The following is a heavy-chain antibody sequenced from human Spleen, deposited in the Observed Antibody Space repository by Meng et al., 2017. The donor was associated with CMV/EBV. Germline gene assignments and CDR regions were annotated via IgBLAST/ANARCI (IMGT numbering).Heavy chain of an antibody. Sequence: GGSLRLSCAASGFTFDDYAMHWVRQAPGKGLEWVSGISWNSGSIGYADSVKGRFTISRDNAKNSLYLQMNSLRAEDTAVYYCARAAGITRTTPFDPWGQGTLVTVSS. D-gene: IGHD1-7*01. V-gene: IGHV3-9*01. J-gene: IGHJ5*02. CDR3: ARAAGITRTTPFDP. CDR1: GFTFDDYA. CDR2: ISWNSGSI.